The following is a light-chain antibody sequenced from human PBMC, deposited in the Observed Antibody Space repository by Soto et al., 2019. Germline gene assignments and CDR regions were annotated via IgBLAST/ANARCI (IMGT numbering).Light chain of an antibody. J-gene: IGKJ1*01. CDR3: QQYGSSPTT. CDR1: QSVSSSY. CDR2: GAS. V-gene: IGKV3-20*01. Sequence: ELVLTQSPGTLSLSTGESATLXXRSSQSVSSSYLAWYQQKPGQAPRXXIYGASSRATGIPDRFSGSGSGTDFTLTISRLEPEDFAVYYCQQYGSSPTTFGQGTKVDIK.